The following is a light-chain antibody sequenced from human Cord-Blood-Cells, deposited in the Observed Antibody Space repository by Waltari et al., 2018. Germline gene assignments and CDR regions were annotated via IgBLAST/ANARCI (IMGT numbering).Light chain of an antibody. J-gene: IGKJ4*01. Sequence: DIQMPQSPSSLSASVGDRVTITCRANQSISSYLNWYQQKPGNAPKLLIYAASSLQSGVLSRFSGSGSGTDFTLTISSLQPEDFATYYCQQSYSTPLTFGGGTKVEIK. CDR3: QQSYSTPLT. CDR1: QSISSY. V-gene: IGKV1-39*01. CDR2: AAS.